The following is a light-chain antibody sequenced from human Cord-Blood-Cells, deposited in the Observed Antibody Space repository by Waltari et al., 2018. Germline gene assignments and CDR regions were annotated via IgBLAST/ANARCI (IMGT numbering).Light chain of an antibody. CDR1: QRALYSSNNKNY. J-gene: IGKJ1*01. Sequence: DIVMTQSPDSLAVSLGARATINCKSSQRALYSSNNKNYLDWYQQEPGQPPKLLIYWASTRESGVPDRFSGSGSGTDFTLTISSLQAEDVAVYYCQQYYSTPTWTFGQGTKVEIK. V-gene: IGKV4-1*01. CDR2: WAS. CDR3: QQYYSTPTWT.